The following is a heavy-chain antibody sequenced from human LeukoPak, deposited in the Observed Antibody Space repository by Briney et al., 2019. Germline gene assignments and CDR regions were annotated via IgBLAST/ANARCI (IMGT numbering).Heavy chain of an antibody. V-gene: IGHV3-9*03. CDR3: AKDMGGWNRDAFDI. CDR2: ISWNSGTI. J-gene: IGHJ3*02. CDR1: GFTFSSYA. D-gene: IGHD1-1*01. Sequence: PGGSLRLSCAASGFTFSSYAMSWVRQAPGKGLEWVSGISWNSGTIGYADSVKGRFTISRDNAKNSLYLQMNSLRAEDMALYYCAKDMGGWNRDAFDIWGQGTMVTVSS.